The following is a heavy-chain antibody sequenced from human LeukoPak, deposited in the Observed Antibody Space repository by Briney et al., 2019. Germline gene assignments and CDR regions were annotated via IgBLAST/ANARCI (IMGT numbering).Heavy chain of an antibody. J-gene: IGHJ4*02. CDR2: ISGSGGST. V-gene: IGHV3-23*01. D-gene: IGHD3-10*01. Sequence: SCKASGGTFSSYGMSWVRQAPGKGLEWVSAISGSGGSTYYADSVKGRFTISRDNSKNTLYLQMNSLRAEDTAVHYCAKVNYYGSGSYYDYWGQGTLVTVSS. CDR3: AKVNYYGSGSYYDY. CDR1: GGTFSSYG.